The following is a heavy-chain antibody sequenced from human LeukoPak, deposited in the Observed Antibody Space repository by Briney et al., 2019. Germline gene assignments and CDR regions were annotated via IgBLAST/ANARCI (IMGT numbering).Heavy chain of an antibody. CDR1: GFTFSSYA. J-gene: IGHJ4*02. CDR3: VSGSPAGDY. CDR2: ISYDGSNK. V-gene: IGHV3-30-3*01. D-gene: IGHD1-26*01. Sequence: PGGSLRLSCAASGFTFSSYAMHWVRQAPGKGLEWVAVISYDGSNKYYADSVKGRFTISRDNSKNTLYLQMNSLRAEDTAVYYCVSGSPAGDYWGQGTLVTVSS.